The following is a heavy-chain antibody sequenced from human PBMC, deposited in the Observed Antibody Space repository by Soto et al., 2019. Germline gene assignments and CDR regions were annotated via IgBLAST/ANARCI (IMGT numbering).Heavy chain of an antibody. CDR2: ITDSGGST. D-gene: IGHD4-17*01. V-gene: IGHV3-23*01. CDR3: AKAATVVTLYYFDY. CDR1: GFTFNNYG. Sequence: GGSLRLSCAASGFTFNNYGMSWVRQAPGKGPEWVSAITDSGGSTYYADSVKGRFTISRDNSKNTVYLQMNSLRAEDTAVYYCAKAATVVTLYYFDYWGQGTLVTVSS. J-gene: IGHJ4*02.